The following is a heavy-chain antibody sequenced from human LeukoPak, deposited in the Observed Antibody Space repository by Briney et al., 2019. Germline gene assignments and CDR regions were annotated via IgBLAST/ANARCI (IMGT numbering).Heavy chain of an antibody. CDR1: GGTFSSYA. CDR3: AREVPYDSSGYHQWYFDD. Sequence: SVKLSCKASGGTFSSYAISWVRQAPGQGLEWMGGIIPIFGTANYAQKSHGRVTITADESTSTAYMQLSSLRSEDTAVYYCAREVPYDSSGYHQWYFDDWGQGTLVTVSS. V-gene: IGHV1-69*13. CDR2: IIPIFGTA. D-gene: IGHD3-22*01. J-gene: IGHJ4*02.